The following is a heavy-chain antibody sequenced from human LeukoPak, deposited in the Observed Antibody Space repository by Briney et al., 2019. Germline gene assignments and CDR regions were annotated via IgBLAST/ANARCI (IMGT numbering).Heavy chain of an antibody. CDR2: ISWNSGSI. CDR1: GFTFDDYA. CDR3: AKVAVDKAISSHFDS. D-gene: IGHD5-18*01. Sequence: GGSPRLSCAASGFTFDDYAMHWVRQAPGKGLEWVSGISWNSGSIGYADSVKGRFTISRDNARNSLYLEMNSLRVEDTALYYCAKVAVDKAISSHFDSWGQGTLVSVSS. J-gene: IGHJ4*02. V-gene: IGHV3-9*01.